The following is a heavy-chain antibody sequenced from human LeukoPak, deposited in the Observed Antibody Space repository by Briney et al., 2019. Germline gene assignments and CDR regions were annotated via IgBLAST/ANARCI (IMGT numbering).Heavy chain of an antibody. V-gene: IGHV3-23*01. CDR1: GFTFSSYA. Sequence: GGSLRLSCAASGFTFSSYAMSWVRQAPGKGLEWVSAISGSGGSTYYADSVKGRFTISRDNSKNTLYLRMNSLRAEDTAVYYCAKDQFYDSSGYYRLPYAFDIWGQGTMVTVSS. J-gene: IGHJ3*02. CDR3: AKDQFYDSSGYYRLPYAFDI. D-gene: IGHD3-22*01. CDR2: ISGSGGST.